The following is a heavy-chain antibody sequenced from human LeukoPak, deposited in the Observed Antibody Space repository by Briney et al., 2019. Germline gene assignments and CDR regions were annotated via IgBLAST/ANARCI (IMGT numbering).Heavy chain of an antibody. J-gene: IGHJ4*02. D-gene: IGHD6-19*01. CDR3: ARDRRSTGWPFDY. V-gene: IGHV3-23*01. CDR2: VSGSGDST. CDR1: GFTFSSYA. Sequence: PGGPLRLSCVASGFTFSSYAMTWVRQAPGKGLEWVSIVSGSGDSTYYADSMKGRFTISRDNSKNTLFLQINSLRVDDTAVYYCARDRRSTGWPFDYWGQGTLVTVSS.